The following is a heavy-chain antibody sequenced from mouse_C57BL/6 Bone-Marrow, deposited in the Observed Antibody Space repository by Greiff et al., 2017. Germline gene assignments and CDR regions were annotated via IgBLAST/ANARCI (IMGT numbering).Heavy chain of an antibody. CDR1: GFTFSDYG. J-gene: IGHJ4*01. D-gene: IGHD1-1*01. V-gene: IGHV5-17*01. Sequence: EVHLVESGGGLVKPGGSLKLSCAASGFTFSDYGMHWVRQAPEKGLEWVAYISSGSSTIYYADTVKGRFTISRDNAKNTLFLQMTSLRSEDTAMYYCARIPTGDAMDYWGQGTSVTVSS. CDR2: ISSGSSTI. CDR3: ARIPTGDAMDY.